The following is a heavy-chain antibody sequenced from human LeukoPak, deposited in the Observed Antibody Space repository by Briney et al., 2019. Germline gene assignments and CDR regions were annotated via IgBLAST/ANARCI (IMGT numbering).Heavy chain of an antibody. CDR2: IREDGSEK. Sequence: GGSLRLSCAAAGFAFRSFWMTWVRQAPGKGLEWVANIREDGSEKYYVDSVNGRFTISRDNAKNSLSLQMNSLRAEDMGVYYCARGRGIGAWGQGTTVTVSS. V-gene: IGHV3-7*01. CDR3: ARGRGIGA. J-gene: IGHJ6*02. CDR1: GFAFRSFW.